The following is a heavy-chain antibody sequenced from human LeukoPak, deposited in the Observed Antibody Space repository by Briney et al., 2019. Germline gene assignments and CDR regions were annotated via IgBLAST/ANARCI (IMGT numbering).Heavy chain of an antibody. J-gene: IGHJ4*02. V-gene: IGHV3-9*01. CDR3: AKDAGHNLREFDY. CDR1: GFTFDDYA. CDR2: ISWNSGSI. D-gene: IGHD1-20*01. Sequence: GRSLRLSCAASGFTFDDYAMHWVRQAPGKGLEWVSGISWNSGSIGYADSVKGRFTISRDNAKNSLYLQMNSLRAEDTALYYCAKDAGHNLREFDYWGQGTLVTVSS.